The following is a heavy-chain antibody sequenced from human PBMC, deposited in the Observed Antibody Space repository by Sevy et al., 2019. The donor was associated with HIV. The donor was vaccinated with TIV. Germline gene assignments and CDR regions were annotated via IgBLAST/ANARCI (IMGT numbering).Heavy chain of an antibody. CDR3: ASSDATSRFGYYYFAMDF. CDR2: ISNTSTTI. CDR1: GFTFNTYN. D-gene: IGHD3-22*01. Sequence: GGSLRLSCAVSGFTFNTYNMNWVRQAPGKGLEWVSYISNTSTTIYYADSVRVRFTISRDNAKNTLYLQMNRLRDEDTAVYYCASSDATSRFGYYYFAMDFWGQGTSVTVSS. V-gene: IGHV3-48*02. J-gene: IGHJ6*02.